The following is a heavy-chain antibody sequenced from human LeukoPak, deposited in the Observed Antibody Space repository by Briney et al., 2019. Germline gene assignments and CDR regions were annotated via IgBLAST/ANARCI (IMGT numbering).Heavy chain of an antibody. CDR2: IKQDGSEK. CDR3: AGDASGYYYDSSGYFDY. D-gene: IGHD3-22*01. CDR1: GFTFSSYW. V-gene: IGHV3-7*01. J-gene: IGHJ4*02. Sequence: GGSLRLSCAASGFTFSSYWMSWVRQAPGKGLEWVANIKQDGSEKYYVDSVKGRFTISRDNAKNSLYLQMNSLRAEDTAVYYCAGDASGYYYDSSGYFDYWGQGTLVTVSS.